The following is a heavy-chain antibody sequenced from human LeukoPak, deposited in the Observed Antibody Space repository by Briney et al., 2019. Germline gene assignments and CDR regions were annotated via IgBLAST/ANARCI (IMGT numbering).Heavy chain of an antibody. D-gene: IGHD2-2*01. Sequence: GGSLRLSCAASGFTFSNFAMSWVRQAPGKGLEWVSAISGSGADTYYADSVKGRFTISRDNSKNTLYLQMDSLRAEDTAVYYCGKGVVGYRSSSSCHAYDYWGQGTLVTVSS. J-gene: IGHJ4*02. CDR1: GFTFSNFA. V-gene: IGHV3-23*01. CDR2: ISGSGADT. CDR3: GKGVVGYRSSSSCHAYDY.